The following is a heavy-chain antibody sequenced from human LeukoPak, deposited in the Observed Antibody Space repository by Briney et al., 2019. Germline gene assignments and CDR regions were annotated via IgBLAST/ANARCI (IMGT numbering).Heavy chain of an antibody. J-gene: IGHJ4*02. Sequence: GGSLRLSCAASGFTFSNSAMNWLRQVPGKGLEWVSSIDYDSSHIYYAASVRGRFTISRDNARNSVYLQMNSLRVEDTAVYYCARDPLRYLRVGHYDYWGQGTLVAVSS. CDR1: GFTFSNSA. V-gene: IGHV3-21*01. D-gene: IGHD3-9*01. CDR3: ARDPLRYLRVGHYDY. CDR2: IDYDSSHI.